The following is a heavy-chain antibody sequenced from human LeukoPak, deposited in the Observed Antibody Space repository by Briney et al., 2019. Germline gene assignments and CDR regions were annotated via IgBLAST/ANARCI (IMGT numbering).Heavy chain of an antibody. CDR1: GFTFSTYA. D-gene: IGHD3-22*01. Sequence: GGSLRLSCAASGFTFSTYAMNWVRQAPGKGLEWVSAIGSRTYYADSVKGRFTISRDNSKNTLYLQMNSLRAGDTAIYYCAKVPMIVVVMIDYWGQGTLVTVSS. CDR2: IGSRT. CDR3: AKVPMIVVVMIDY. V-gene: IGHV3-23*01. J-gene: IGHJ4*02.